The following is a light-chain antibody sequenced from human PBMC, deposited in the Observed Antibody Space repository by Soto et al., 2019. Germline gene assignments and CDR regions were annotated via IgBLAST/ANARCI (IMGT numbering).Light chain of an antibody. J-gene: IGLJ2*01. CDR2: DVT. V-gene: IGLV2-14*01. Sequence: QSALTQPASVSASPGQSITISCTGTSTDIGGFDSVSWYQQHPGKAPKLMIYDVTDQPSGVSNRFSGSKSGDTASLTISGLQAEDEADYYCSSYTTSSTLVFGGGTKLTVL. CDR1: STDIGGFDS. CDR3: SSYTTSSTLV.